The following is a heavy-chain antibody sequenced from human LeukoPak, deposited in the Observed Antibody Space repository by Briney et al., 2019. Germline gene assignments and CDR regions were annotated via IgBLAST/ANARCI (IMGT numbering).Heavy chain of an antibody. CDR1: GGSISSYY. J-gene: IGHJ4*02. D-gene: IGHD2-8*02. Sequence: SETLSLTCTVSGGSISSYYWSWIRQPPGKGLEWIGYIYYSGSTNYNPSLKSRVTISVDTSKNQFSLKLSSVTAVDTAVYYCARADSSLVAGYAYFDYWGQGTLVTVSS. CDR3: ARADSSLVAGYAYFDY. V-gene: IGHV4-59*01. CDR2: IYYSGST.